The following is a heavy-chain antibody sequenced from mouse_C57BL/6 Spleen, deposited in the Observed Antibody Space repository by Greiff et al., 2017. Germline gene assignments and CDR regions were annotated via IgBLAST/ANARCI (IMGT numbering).Heavy chain of an antibody. CDR3: ARYTPERMYFDY. V-gene: IGHV7-3*01. CDR1: GFTFTDYY. CDR2: IRNKANGYTT. J-gene: IGHJ2*01. Sequence: EVQVVESGGGLVQPGGSLSLSCAASGFTFTDYYMSWVRQPPGKALEWLGFIRNKANGYTTEYSASVKGRFTISRDNSQSILYLQMNALRAEDSATYYCARYTPERMYFDYWGQGTTLTVSS.